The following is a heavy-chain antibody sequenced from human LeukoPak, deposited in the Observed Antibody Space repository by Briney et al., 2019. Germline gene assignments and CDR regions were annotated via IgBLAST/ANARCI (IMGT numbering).Heavy chain of an antibody. D-gene: IGHD3-10*01. CDR2: IYHSGKT. CDR1: GYSISSGYY. Sequence: PSETLSLTCAVSGYSISSGYYWGWIRQPPGKGLEWIGSIYHSGKTYNNPSLKSRVTISVDTSKNQFSLKLSSVTAADTAVYYCARGRFGELYDYWGQGTLVTVSS. CDR3: ARGRFGELYDY. V-gene: IGHV4-38-2*01. J-gene: IGHJ4*02.